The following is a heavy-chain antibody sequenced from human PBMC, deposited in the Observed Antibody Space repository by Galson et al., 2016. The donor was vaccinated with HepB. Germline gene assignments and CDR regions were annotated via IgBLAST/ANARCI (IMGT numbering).Heavy chain of an antibody. CDR3: TRGLLVTTVFYGMDV. J-gene: IGHJ6*02. Sequence: SLRLSCAASGLTFSDHYMDWARQAPGKGLEWVARSRNRLHSFTTEYAASVKGRFTISRDDSRSSLYLQMNSLKTEDTAVYYCTRGLLVTTVFYGMDVWGQGTTVTVSS. D-gene: IGHD4-23*01. CDR1: GLTFSDHY. CDR2: SRNRLHSFTT. V-gene: IGHV3-72*01.